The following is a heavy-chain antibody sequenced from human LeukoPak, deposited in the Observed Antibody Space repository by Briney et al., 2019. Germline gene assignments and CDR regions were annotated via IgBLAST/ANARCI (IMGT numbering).Heavy chain of an antibody. D-gene: IGHD4-17*01. CDR1: GFTFSSYA. Sequence: GGSLRLSCAASGFTFSSYAMSWVRQAPWKGLEWVSSISSSSSYIYYADSVKGRFTISRDNAKNSLYLQMNSLRAEDTAVYYCARDQTYGDYWYFDLWGRGTLVTVSS. V-gene: IGHV3-21*01. CDR3: ARDQTYGDYWYFDL. CDR2: ISSSSSYI. J-gene: IGHJ2*01.